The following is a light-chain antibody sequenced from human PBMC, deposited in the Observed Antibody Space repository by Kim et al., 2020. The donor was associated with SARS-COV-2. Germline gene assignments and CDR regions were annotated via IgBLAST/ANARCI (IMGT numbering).Light chain of an antibody. J-gene: IGKJ3*01. CDR3: QQSYKTPCT. V-gene: IGKV1-39*01. CDR1: QTISSY. Sequence: ASLGDRVPISRPASQTISSYLYWYQQKPGKAPKLLIYTASSLQSGVPSKFSGSGSGTDFTLTISSLQPEDFANYYCQQSYKTPCTFGAGTKVDIK. CDR2: TAS.